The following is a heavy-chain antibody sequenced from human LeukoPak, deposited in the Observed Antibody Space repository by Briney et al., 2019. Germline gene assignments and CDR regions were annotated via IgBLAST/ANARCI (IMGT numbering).Heavy chain of an antibody. V-gene: IGHV5-51*01. CDR1: GYSFTSFW. Sequence: GEPLKTSCKGSGYSFTSFWIGWVRQLPGKGLEWMGIIYPGDSDTRYSPSFQGQVTISADKSISTAYLQWSSLKASDTAMYYCARLGTSSSYDAFDIWGQGTMVTVSS. CDR2: IYPGDSDT. D-gene: IGHD6-6*01. J-gene: IGHJ3*02. CDR3: ARLGTSSSYDAFDI.